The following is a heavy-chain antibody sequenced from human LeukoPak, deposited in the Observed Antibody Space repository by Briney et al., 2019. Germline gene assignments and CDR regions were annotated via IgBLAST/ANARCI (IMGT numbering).Heavy chain of an antibody. J-gene: IGHJ6*02. D-gene: IGHD4-4*01. V-gene: IGHV1-69*04. CDR1: GGTFSSYA. CDR2: IIPILGIA. CDR3: ARDPDYSSGIYYYGMDV. Sequence: GASVKVSCKASGGTFSSYAISWVRQAPGQGLEWMGRIIPILGIANYAQKFQGRVTITADKSTSTAYMELSSLRSEDTAVYYCARDPDYSSGIYYYGMDVWGQGTTVTVSS.